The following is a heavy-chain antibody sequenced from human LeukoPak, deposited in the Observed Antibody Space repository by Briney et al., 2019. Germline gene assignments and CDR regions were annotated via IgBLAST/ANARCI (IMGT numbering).Heavy chain of an antibody. Sequence: GRSLRLSCAASGFTFSSYAMHWVRQAPGKGLEWVAVISYDGSNKYYADSVKGRLTISRDNSKNTLYLQMNSLRAEDTAVYYCARGRGYSYGYRAFDIWGQGTMVTVSS. V-gene: IGHV3-30*04. J-gene: IGHJ3*02. CDR1: GFTFSSYA. D-gene: IGHD5-18*01. CDR2: ISYDGSNK. CDR3: ARGRGYSYGYRAFDI.